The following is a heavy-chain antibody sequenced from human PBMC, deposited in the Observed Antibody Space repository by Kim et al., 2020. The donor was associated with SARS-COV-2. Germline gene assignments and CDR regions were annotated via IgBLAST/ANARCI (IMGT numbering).Heavy chain of an antibody. V-gene: IGHV3-30*01. D-gene: IGHD3-16*02. Sequence: VKGRFTSSRDNSKNTLYLQMNSLRAEDTAEYYCARGYDYVWGSYRRDAFDIWGQGTMVTVSS. J-gene: IGHJ3*02. CDR3: ARGYDYVWGSYRRDAFDI.